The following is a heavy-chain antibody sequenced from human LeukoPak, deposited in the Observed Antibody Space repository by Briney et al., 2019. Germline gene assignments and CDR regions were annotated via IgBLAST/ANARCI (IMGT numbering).Heavy chain of an antibody. V-gene: IGHV1-69*13. CDR3: ARESPYYDSSGYYSGHFDY. Sequence: SVKVSCKASGGTFSSYAISWVRQAPGQGLEWMGGIIPIFGTANYAQKFQGRVTITADESTSIAYMELSSLRSEDTAVYYCARESPYYDSSGYYSGHFDYWGQGTLVTVSS. J-gene: IGHJ4*02. CDR1: GGTFSSYA. CDR2: IIPIFGTA. D-gene: IGHD3-22*01.